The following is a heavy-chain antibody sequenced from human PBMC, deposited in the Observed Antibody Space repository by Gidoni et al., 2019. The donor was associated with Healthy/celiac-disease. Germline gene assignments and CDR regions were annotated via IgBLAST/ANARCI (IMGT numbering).Heavy chain of an antibody. CDR2: ISSSSSYI. CDR1: GFTFSSYS. J-gene: IGHJ4*02. CDR3: ASLLSHYYYDSSGVDY. V-gene: IGHV3-21*01. D-gene: IGHD3-22*01. Sequence: EVQLVESGGGLVKPGGSLRLSCAASGFTFSSYSMNWVRQAPGKGLEWVSSISSSSSYIYYADSVKGRFTISRDNAKNSLYLQMNSLRAEDTAVYYCASLLSHYYYDSSGVDYWGQGTLVTVSS.